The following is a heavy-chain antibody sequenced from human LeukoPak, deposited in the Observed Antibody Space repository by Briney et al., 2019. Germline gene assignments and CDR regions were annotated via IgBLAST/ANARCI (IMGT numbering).Heavy chain of an antibody. Sequence: SVKVSCKASGGTFSSYAISWVRQAPGQGLEWMGRIIPILGIANYAQKFQGRVTITADKSTSTAYMGLSRLRSEDTAVYYCARDPGRYCSSTSCSYWGQGTLVTVSS. CDR2: IIPILGIA. CDR1: GGTFSSYA. V-gene: IGHV1-69*04. CDR3: ARDPGRYCSSTSCSY. J-gene: IGHJ4*02. D-gene: IGHD2-2*01.